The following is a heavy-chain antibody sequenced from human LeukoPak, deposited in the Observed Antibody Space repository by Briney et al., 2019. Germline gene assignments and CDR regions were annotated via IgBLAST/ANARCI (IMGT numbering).Heavy chain of an antibody. CDR3: ARRNVPGGGNWFDP. CDR1: GGSITSASSY. D-gene: IGHD2-8*01. J-gene: IGHJ5*02. Sequence: PSETLSLTCTVSGGSITSASSYWGWIRQPPGQGLEWIGAVYYTGSTYYSSSLKSRVTISLDTSKKNFSLRLTSVTAADTAVYYCARRNVPGGGNWFDPWGQGTLVIVSS. V-gene: IGHV4-39*02. CDR2: VYYTGST.